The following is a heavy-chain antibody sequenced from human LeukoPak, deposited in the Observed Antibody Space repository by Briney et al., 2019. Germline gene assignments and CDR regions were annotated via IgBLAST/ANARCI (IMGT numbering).Heavy chain of an antibody. Sequence: PGGSLRLSCAASGFTFSDYYMGWIRQPPGKGLEWIGSIYYSGSTNYNPSLKSRVTISVDTSKNQFSLKLSSVTAADTAVYYCARRYSGSYGLYSHHSMDVWGKGTTVTISS. CDR1: GFTFSDYY. CDR2: IYYSGST. J-gene: IGHJ6*03. D-gene: IGHD1-26*01. CDR3: ARRYSGSYGLYSHHSMDV. V-gene: IGHV4-34*01.